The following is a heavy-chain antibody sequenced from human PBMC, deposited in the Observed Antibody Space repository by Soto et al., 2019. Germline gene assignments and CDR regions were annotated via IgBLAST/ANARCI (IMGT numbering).Heavy chain of an antibody. CDR3: ARGQVRGYSGYDPSYYFDH. Sequence: SVKVSCKASGGTFSSYAISRVRQAPGQGLEWMGGIIPIFGTANYAQKFQGRVTITADESTSTAYMELSSLRSEDTAVYYCARGQVRGYSGYDPSYYFDHWGQGTLVTVSS. D-gene: IGHD5-12*01. J-gene: IGHJ4*02. V-gene: IGHV1-69*13. CDR1: GGTFSSYA. CDR2: IIPIFGTA.